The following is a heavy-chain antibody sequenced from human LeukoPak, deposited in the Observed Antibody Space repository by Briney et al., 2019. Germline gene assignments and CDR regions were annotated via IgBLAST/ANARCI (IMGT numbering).Heavy chain of an antibody. J-gene: IGHJ4*02. V-gene: IGHV3-48*03. CDR1: GFTFSSYE. CDR2: ISSSGSTI. CDR3: ARAYTAMPFGF. Sequence: GGSLRLSCAASGFTFSSYEMNWVRQAPGKGLEWVSYISSSGSTIYYADSVKGRFTISRDNAKNSLYLQMNSLRAEDTAVYYCARAYTAMPFGFWGQGTLVTVSS. D-gene: IGHD5-18*01.